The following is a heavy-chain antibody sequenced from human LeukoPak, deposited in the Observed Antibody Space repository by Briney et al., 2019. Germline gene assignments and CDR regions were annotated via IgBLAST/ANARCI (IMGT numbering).Heavy chain of an antibody. J-gene: IGHJ2*01. CDR3: ARSSERSSWYAVWNWYFDL. Sequence: GGSLRLSCAASGFALSSHWMTWVRQVPGRGPEWVANVNRDGSETYYLDSVKGRFTISKDNAKNSLYLQMNSLRAEDTAVYYCARSSERSSWYAVWNWYFDLWGRGTLVTVSS. CDR2: VNRDGSET. D-gene: IGHD6-13*01. V-gene: IGHV3-7*01. CDR1: GFALSSHW.